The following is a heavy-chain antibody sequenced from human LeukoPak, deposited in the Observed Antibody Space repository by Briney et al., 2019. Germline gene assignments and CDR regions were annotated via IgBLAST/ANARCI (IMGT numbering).Heavy chain of an antibody. CDR3: AKAYGTNGYYQLPIDF. V-gene: IGHV3-23*01. Sequence: GGSLRLSCAASGFTFSSYAMSWVRQAPGKGLEWVSAISGRGGRTYYADSVKGRFTISRDNSRNTLYLQLNNLRADDTALYYCAKAYGTNGYYQLPIDFWGRGTLVTVSS. D-gene: IGHD3-22*01. CDR2: ISGRGGRT. J-gene: IGHJ4*02. CDR1: GFTFSSYA.